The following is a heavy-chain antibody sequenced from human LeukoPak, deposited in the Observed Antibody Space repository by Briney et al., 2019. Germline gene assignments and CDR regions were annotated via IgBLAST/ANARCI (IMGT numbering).Heavy chain of an antibody. CDR3: ARVRVGAANWFDP. V-gene: IGHV4-38-2*02. Sequence: SETLSLTCTVSGYSISSGYYWGWIRQPPGKGLEWIGSIYHSGSTYYNPSPKSRVTISVDTSKNQFSLKLSSVTAADTAVYYCARVRVGAANWFDPWGQGTLVTVPS. CDR2: IYHSGST. D-gene: IGHD2-15*01. J-gene: IGHJ5*02. CDR1: GYSISSGYY.